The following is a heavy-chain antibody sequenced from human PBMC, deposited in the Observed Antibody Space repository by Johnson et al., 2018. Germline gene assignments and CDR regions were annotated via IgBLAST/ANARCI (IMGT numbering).Heavy chain of an antibody. V-gene: IGHV5-51*01. CDR2: IYPGDSDA. Sequence: EVQLLESGAEVKKPGESLKISCKDYGHSFTNYWIAWVRQLPEKGLEWMGIIYPGDSDATYNPSFQGQVTISADKSISTAYLQWSSLKASDSAMYYCARPQYSGSFDAFDIWGQGTMVTVSS. CDR3: ARPQYSGSFDAFDI. D-gene: IGHD1-26*01. CDR1: GHSFTNYW. J-gene: IGHJ3*02.